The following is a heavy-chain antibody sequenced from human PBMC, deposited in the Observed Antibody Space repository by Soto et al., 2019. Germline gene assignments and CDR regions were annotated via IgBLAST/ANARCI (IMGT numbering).Heavy chain of an antibody. CDR1: GGSISSGVYY. V-gene: IGHV4-31*03. D-gene: IGHD2-21*02. CDR2: IYYSGST. J-gene: IGHJ4*02. Sequence: PSETLSLTCTVSGGSISSGVYYWSWIRQHPGKGLEWIGYIYYSGSTYYNPSLKSRVTISVDTSKNQFSLKLSSVTAADTAVYYCAREQSYCGGDCRYFDYWGQGTLVTVSS. CDR3: AREQSYCGGDCRYFDY.